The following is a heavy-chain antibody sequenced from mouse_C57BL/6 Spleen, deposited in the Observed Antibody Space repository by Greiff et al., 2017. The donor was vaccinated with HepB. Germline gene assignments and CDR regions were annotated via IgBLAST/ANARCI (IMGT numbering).Heavy chain of an antibody. V-gene: IGHV3-6*01. D-gene: IGHD1-1*01. Sequence: EVKLMESGPGLVKPSQSLSLTCSVTGYSITSGYYWTWIRQFPGNKLEWMGYISYDGSNNYNPSLKNRISITRDTSKNQFFLKLNSVTTGDTATYYCAREGTTVVSHWYFDGWGTVTTVTVSS. CDR2: ISYDGSN. CDR3: AREGTTVVSHWYFDG. CDR1: GYSITSGYY. J-gene: IGHJ1*03.